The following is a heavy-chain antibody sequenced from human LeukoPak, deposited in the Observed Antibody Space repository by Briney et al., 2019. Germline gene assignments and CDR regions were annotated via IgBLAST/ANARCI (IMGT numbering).Heavy chain of an antibody. D-gene: IGHD1-1*01. CDR2: IYYSGST. CDR1: GGSISSSSYF. J-gene: IGHJ4*02. Sequence: SETLSLTCTVSGGSISSSSYFWGWIRQPPGKGLDWIGSIYYSGSTYYNPSLESRVTISVDTSKNQFSLKLNSVTAADTAVYYCARHENRNDGFDYWGQGTLVTVSS. CDR3: ARHENRNDGFDY. V-gene: IGHV4-39*01.